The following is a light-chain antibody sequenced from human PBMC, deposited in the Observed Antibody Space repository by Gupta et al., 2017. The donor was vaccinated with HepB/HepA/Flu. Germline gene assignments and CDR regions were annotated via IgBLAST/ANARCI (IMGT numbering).Light chain of an antibody. CDR1: QSVSSN. V-gene: IGKV3-15*01. CDR2: GAS. J-gene: IGKJ3*01. Sequence: EIVMTQSPATLSVSPGERATLSCRASQSVSSNLAWYQQKPGQAPRLLIYGASTRATGIPARFSGSGYGTEFTLTISSLQSEEFAVYYCQQYKNGHPRLFTFGHGTKVDIK. CDR3: QQYKNGHPRLFT.